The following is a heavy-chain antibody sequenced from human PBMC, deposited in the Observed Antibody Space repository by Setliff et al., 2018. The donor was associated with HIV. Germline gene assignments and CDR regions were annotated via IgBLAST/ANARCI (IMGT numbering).Heavy chain of an antibody. J-gene: IGHJ4*02. CDR3: ARDGHLYGQPFDY. CDR2: INQDGSEE. CDR1: GFTFSSHW. D-gene: IGHD3-10*01. V-gene: IGHV3-7*03. Sequence: PGGSLRLSCAVSGFTFSSHWMVWVRQAPGKGLEWVANINQDGSEENYVDSVKGRFTISRDNTKNSLHLQLDSLSAEDAAVYFCARDGHLYGQPFDYWGQGTLVTVSS.